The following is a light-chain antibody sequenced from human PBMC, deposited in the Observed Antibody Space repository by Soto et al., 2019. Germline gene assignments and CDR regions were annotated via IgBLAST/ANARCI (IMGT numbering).Light chain of an antibody. V-gene: IGLV1-40*01. CDR2: ANS. CDR1: SSNIGAGYD. Sequence: QSVLTQPPSVSGAPGQRVTISCTGGSSNIGAGYDVHWYQQLPGTAPKLLIYANSNRPSGVPDRFSGSKSGTSASLAISGLQAEDEADYYCQSHDSSLSGSVFGTGTKLTVL. CDR3: QSHDSSLSGSV. J-gene: IGLJ1*01.